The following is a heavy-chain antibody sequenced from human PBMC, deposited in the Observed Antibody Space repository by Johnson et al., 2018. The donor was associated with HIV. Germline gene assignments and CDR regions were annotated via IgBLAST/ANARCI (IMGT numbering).Heavy chain of an antibody. J-gene: IGHJ3*02. CDR3: ARSMRGAFDI. D-gene: IGHD3-10*01. V-gene: IGHV3-30*03. CDR1: GVTFRIYG. CDR2: ISNDGNNR. Sequence: QVQLVESGGGVVQPGRSLRLSCAASGVTFRIYGFHWVRQAPGKGLEWVAFISNDGNNRYYTDSVKGRFTISRDNSKNTLYLQMNSLRAEDTAVYYCARSMRGAFDIWGQGTVVTVSS.